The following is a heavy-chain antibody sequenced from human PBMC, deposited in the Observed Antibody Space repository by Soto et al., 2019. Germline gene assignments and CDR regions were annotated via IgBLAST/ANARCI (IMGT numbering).Heavy chain of an antibody. Sequence: QVQLVQSGAEVKKPGSSVKVSCKASGGTFSSYAISWVRQAPGQGLEWMGGIIPIFGTANYAQKFQGRVTITADESTSTAYMELSSLRSGETAVYYCASSGNSGIYLEWAFDYWGQGTLVTVSS. CDR1: GGTFSSYA. D-gene: IGHD1-26*01. J-gene: IGHJ4*02. CDR2: IIPIFGTA. V-gene: IGHV1-69*01. CDR3: ASSGNSGIYLEWAFDY.